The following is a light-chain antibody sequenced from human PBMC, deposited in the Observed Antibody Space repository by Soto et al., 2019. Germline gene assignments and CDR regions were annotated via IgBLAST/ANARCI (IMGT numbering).Light chain of an antibody. CDR2: DNS. Sequence: QSALTQPPSVSAAPGQKIIISCSGSRSNLGTYYVSWYHQLPGTAPTVVIYDNSRRPSGIPDRFSGSKSGTSATLAITGLQTGDEGNYSCGAWDSSLNVYVFGGGTKVTVL. CDR3: GAWDSSLNVYV. V-gene: IGLV1-51*01. J-gene: IGLJ1*01. CDR1: RSNLGTYY.